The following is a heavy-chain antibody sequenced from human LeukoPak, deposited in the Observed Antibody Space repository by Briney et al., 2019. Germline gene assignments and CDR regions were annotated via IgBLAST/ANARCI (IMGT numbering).Heavy chain of an antibody. J-gene: IGHJ4*02. CDR2: MYTGGTT. V-gene: IGHV3-53*01. D-gene: IGHD3-16*01. CDR3: AKDEATSGGGLAS. CDR1: GFTVSGTH. Sequence: PGGSLRLSCAASGFTVSGTHMSWVRQAPGKGLEWVAAMYTGGTTYYADSVTGRFTISRDNSKNTLYLHMNSLRAEDTAVYYCAKDEATSGGGLASWGQGTLVSVPS.